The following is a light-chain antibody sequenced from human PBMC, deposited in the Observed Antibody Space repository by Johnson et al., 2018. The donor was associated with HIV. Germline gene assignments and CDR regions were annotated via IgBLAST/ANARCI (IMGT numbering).Light chain of an antibody. Sequence: QSVLTQPPSVSAAPGQKVTISCSGSSSNIGKNYVSWYQQLPGTAPKLLIFDNHKRPSGIPDRFSGSKSGTSATLGITGLQTGDEADYYCGTWDSSLSVAYVFGTGTKVTVL. J-gene: IGLJ1*01. CDR3: GTWDSSLSVAYV. V-gene: IGLV1-51*01. CDR1: SSNIGKNY. CDR2: DNH.